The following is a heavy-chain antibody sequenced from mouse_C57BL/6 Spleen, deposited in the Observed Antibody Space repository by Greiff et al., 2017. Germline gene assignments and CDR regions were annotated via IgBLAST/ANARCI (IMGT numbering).Heavy chain of an antibody. Sequence: QVQLQQSGPGLVQPSQSLSITCTVSGFSLTSYGVHWVRQSPGKCLEWLGVIWSGGSTDYNAAFISRLSISKDNSKSQVFFKMNSLQADDTAIYYCARPYSNYRYFDVWGTGTTVTVSS. CDR2: IWSGGST. CDR3: ARPYSNYRYFDV. V-gene: IGHV2-2*01. J-gene: IGHJ1*03. D-gene: IGHD2-5*01. CDR1: GFSLTSYG.